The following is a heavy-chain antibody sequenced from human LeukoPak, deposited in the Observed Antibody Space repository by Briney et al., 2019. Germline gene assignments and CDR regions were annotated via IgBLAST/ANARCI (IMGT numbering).Heavy chain of an antibody. CDR1: GFTFSSYA. J-gene: IGHJ4*02. CDR3: AKDHVVVPAATTFDY. V-gene: IGHV3-23*01. Sequence: GGSLRLSCAASGFTFSSYAMSWVRQAPGKGLEGVSAISGSGGSTYYADSVKGRFTISRDNSKNTLYLQMKSLRAEDTAVYYCAKDHVVVPAATTFDYWGQGTLVTVSS. D-gene: IGHD2-2*01. CDR2: ISGSGGST.